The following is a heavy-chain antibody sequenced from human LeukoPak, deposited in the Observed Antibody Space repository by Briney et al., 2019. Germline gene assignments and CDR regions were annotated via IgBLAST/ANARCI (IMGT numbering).Heavy chain of an antibody. CDR2: IYGGGVT. D-gene: IGHD3-3*01. V-gene: IGHV4-59*08. CDR3: ARQWEGYDFWSGYPYYYYYMDV. CDR1: NGSISDFF. J-gene: IGHJ6*03. Sequence: PSETLSLTCNVSNGSISDFFWSWVRQPPGKGLEWIGYIYGGGVTNYNPSLKSRVTISVDTSKNQFSLKLSSVTAADTAVYYCARQWEGYDFWSGYPYYYYYMDVWGKGTTVTVSS.